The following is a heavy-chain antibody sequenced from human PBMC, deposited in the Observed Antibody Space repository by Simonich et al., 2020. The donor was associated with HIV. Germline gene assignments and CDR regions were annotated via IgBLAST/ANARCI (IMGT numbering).Heavy chain of an antibody. CDR1: GVSLSGYY. J-gene: IGHJ4*02. D-gene: IGHD2-2*01. V-gene: IGHV4-34*01. CDR2: INHSDST. CDR3: ARGFYQRLYYFDY. Sequence: QVQLQQWGAGLLKPSETLSLTCAVYGVSLSGYYWSWIRQPPGHGREWIGEINHSDSTNNNPSLKSRVTISVDTSKNQFSLKLSSVTAADTAVYYCARGFYQRLYYFDYWGQGTLVTVSS.